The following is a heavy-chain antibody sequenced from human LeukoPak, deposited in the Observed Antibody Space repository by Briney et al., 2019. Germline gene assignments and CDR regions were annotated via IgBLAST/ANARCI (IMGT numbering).Heavy chain of an antibody. D-gene: IGHD6-13*01. CDR3: ARWYSSSWYGYYYYMDV. CDR2: INHSGST. CDR1: GGSFSGYY. J-gene: IGHJ6*03. Sequence: PSETLSLTCAVYGGSFSGYYWSWIRQPPGKWLEWIGEINHSGSTNYNPSLKSRVTISVDTSKNQFSLKLSSVTAADTAVYYCARWYSSSWYGYYYYMDVWGKGTTVTVSS. V-gene: IGHV4-34*01.